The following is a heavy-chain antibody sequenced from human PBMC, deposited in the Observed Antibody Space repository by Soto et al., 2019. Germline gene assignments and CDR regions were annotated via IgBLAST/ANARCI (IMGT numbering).Heavy chain of an antibody. CDR3: ARQGRNTKIVLLRHYATDF. D-gene: IGHD3-22*01. CDR2: INHSEST. V-gene: IGHV4-34*01. Sequence: PSETLSLTCAVYGGSFNNYYWSWIRQPPGKGLEWIGEINHSESTNYNPSLKSRVTMSVDTSKNQFSLKLNSVTAADTAVYYCARQGRNTKIVLLRHYATDFWGQGTAVTVSS. J-gene: IGHJ6*02. CDR1: GGSFNNYY.